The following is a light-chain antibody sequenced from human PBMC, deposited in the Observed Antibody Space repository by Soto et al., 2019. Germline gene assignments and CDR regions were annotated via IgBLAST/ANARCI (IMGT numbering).Light chain of an antibody. CDR3: QQYGSSGT. V-gene: IGKV3-20*01. CDR1: QSVSNNY. CDR2: VAS. J-gene: IGKJ1*01. Sequence: EIVLTQSPGTLSLSPGERATLSCRASQSVSNNYLSLYQQKPVQSPGLLIYVASNRATGIPDRFSGSGSGTNFTLTISRLEPEDFAVYYCQQYGSSGTFGQGTKVDI.